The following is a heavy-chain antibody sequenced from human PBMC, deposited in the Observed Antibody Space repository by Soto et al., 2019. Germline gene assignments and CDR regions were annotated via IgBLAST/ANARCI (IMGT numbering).Heavy chain of an antibody. D-gene: IGHD3-3*01. J-gene: IGHJ4*02. Sequence: EVQLVESGGGLVQPGGSLRLSCAASGFTFSSYWIHWVRQAPGEGLVWVSRIKGDVITTNYADSVKGRFTISRDNAKNSVFLQMNRLRAEDTAVYYCARGAFGAYYLDSWGQGTLVTVSS. CDR3: ARGAFGAYYLDS. V-gene: IGHV3-74*01. CDR1: GFTFSSYW. CDR2: IKGDVITT.